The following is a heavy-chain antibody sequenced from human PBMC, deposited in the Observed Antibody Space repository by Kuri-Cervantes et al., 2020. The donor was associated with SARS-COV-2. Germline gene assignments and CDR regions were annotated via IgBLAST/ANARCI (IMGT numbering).Heavy chain of an antibody. V-gene: IGHV3-30*18. CDR3: AKDHFGVHDF. J-gene: IGHJ4*02. CDR2: ISYDGEKK. Sequence: GESLKISCAVSGFNFSRTDMHWVRQAPGKGLEWVAVISYDGEKKKCIGSGKGRFTISRDNSQNTVYLRMTNLRSEDTAMYYCAKDHFGVHDFWGQGSLVTVSS. D-gene: IGHD2-21*01. CDR1: GFNFSRTD.